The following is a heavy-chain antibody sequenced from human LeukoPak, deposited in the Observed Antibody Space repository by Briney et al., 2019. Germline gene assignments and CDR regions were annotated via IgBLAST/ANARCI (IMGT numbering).Heavy chain of an antibody. CDR3: ARVLSHYNFWSGYSVGANGGNWFDP. CDR1: GGSISSYY. J-gene: IGHJ5*02. CDR2: IYTSGST. Sequence: SETLSLTCTVSGGSISSYYWSWIRQPAGKGLEWIGRIYTSGSTNYNPSLKSRVTMSVDTSKNQFSLKLSSVTAADTAVYHCARVLSHYNFWSGYSVGANGGNWFDPWGQGTLVTVSS. V-gene: IGHV4-4*07. D-gene: IGHD3-3*01.